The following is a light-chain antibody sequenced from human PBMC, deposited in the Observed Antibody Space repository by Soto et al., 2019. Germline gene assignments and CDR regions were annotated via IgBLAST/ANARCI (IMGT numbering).Light chain of an antibody. CDR1: SSDVGGYKY. CDR3: SSYAGSNNLV. CDR2: EVS. V-gene: IGLV2-8*01. Sequence: QSVLTQPPSASGSPGQSVTISCSGTSSDVGGYKYVSWYQQHPGKAPKLMIYEVSKRPSGVPDLFSGSKSGNTASLTVSGLQAEDEADYYCSSYAGSNNLVFGGGTQLTVL. J-gene: IGLJ2*01.